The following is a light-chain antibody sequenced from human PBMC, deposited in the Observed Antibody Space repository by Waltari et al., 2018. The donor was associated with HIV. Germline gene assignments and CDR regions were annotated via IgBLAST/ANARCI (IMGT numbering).Light chain of an antibody. V-gene: IGLV3-21*02. CDR1: NIGSQS. J-gene: IGLJ3*02. Sequence: SYVLTQPPSVSVAPGQTARLTCGGDNIGSQSVHWYQQKPGQAPLLVVFDDGDRPSGIPERFSGSNSGNTATLTIGRVEAGDEADYYCQLWDTTSDHPVFGGGTKLTVL. CDR2: DDG. CDR3: QLWDTTSDHPV.